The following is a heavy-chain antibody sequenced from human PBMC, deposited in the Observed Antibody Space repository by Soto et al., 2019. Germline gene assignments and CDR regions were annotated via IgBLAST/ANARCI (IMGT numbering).Heavy chain of an antibody. V-gene: IGHV3-30*18. CDR2: ISYDGSNK. CDR1: GFTFSSSG. J-gene: IGHJ4*02. D-gene: IGHD1-20*01. CDR3: AKEFHSWNYFDY. Sequence: QVQLVESGGGVVQPGRSLRLSCAASGFTFSSSGMHWVRQAPGKGLEWVAVISYDGSNKFYADSVKGRFTISRDNFRNTLYLQMNSPRAEDTAVYYCAKEFHSWNYFDYWGQGTLVTVSS.